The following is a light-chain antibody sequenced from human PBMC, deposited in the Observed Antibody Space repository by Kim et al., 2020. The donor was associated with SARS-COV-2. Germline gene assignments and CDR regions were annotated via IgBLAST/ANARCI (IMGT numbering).Light chain of an antibody. V-gene: IGKV1-5*03. CDR1: QSISSW. CDR3: QQYDSYPYT. J-gene: IGKJ2*01. Sequence: DIQMTQSPSTLSASVGDRVIITCRASQSISSWLAWYQQKPGKAPKLLIYKASSLEGGVPSRFSGSGSGTEFTLTISTLQPDDFATYSCQQYDSYPYTFGQGTKLEI. CDR2: KAS.